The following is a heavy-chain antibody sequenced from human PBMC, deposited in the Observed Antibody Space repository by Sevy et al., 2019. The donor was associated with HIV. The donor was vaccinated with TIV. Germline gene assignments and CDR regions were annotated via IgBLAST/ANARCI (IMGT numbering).Heavy chain of an antibody. V-gene: IGHV3-21*01. CDR3: AILWFGEFDTFDI. CDR1: GFTFSSYT. D-gene: IGHD3-10*01. J-gene: IGHJ3*02. CDR2: TSSSTSYI. Sequence: GGSLRLSCAASGFTFSSYTINWVRQAPGKGLEWVSSTSSSTSYIYYADSLKGRFTISRDNAKNSLFLQMNSLRAEDTAVYYCAILWFGEFDTFDIWGQGTMVTVSS.